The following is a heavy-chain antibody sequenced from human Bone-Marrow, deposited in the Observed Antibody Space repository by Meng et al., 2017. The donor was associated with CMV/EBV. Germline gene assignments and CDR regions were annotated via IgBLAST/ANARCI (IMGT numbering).Heavy chain of an antibody. Sequence: SGPTLVKPTETLTLTCTVSGFSLSNARMGVSWIRQPPGKALEWLAHIFSNDEKSYSPSLKSRLTISKDTPKSQVILTMTNMDPVDTATYYSARILNSSRWRGWGLGFDPWGQGTLVTVSS. CDR1: GFSLSNARMG. CDR3: ARILNSSRWRGWGLGFDP. J-gene: IGHJ5*02. D-gene: IGHD6-13*01. CDR2: IFSNDEK. V-gene: IGHV2-26*01.